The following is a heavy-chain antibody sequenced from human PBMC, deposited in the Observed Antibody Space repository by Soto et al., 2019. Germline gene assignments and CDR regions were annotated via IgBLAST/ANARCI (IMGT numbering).Heavy chain of an antibody. CDR3: ARGSYSDYVWGSSLVY. V-gene: IGHV1-69*13. D-gene: IGHD3-16*01. Sequence: SVKVSCKASGGTFSSYAISWVRQAPGQGLEWMGGIIPIFGTANYAQKFQGRVTITADESTSTAYMELSSLRSEDTAVYYCARGSYSDYVWGSSLVYWGQGTLVTVSS. CDR1: GGTFSSYA. J-gene: IGHJ4*02. CDR2: IIPIFGTA.